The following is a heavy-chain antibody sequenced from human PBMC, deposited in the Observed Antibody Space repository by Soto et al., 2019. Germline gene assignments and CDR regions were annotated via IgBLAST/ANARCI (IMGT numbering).Heavy chain of an antibody. J-gene: IGHJ3*01. CDR2: HYSGGST. D-gene: IGHD4-17*01. V-gene: IGHV3-66*01. Sequence: EVQLVESGGGLVQPGESLRLSCAVSGFSVSGNFMSWVRQAPGKGLEWVSDHYSGGSTYYADSVKGRFTISRDIPKNTLYLQTNSLRPEDTAAYYCAIFDYGTFDFWGRGTMVTVSS. CDR3: AIFDYGTFDF. CDR1: GFSVSGNF.